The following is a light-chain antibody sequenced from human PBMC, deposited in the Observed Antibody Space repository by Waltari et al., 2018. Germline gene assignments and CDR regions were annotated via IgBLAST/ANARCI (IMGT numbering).Light chain of an antibody. CDR1: SSNIGAGYD. CDR2: GKV. V-gene: IGLV1-40*01. CDR3: QSYDISLSGYV. J-gene: IGLJ1*01. Sequence: QSVLTQPPSVSGAPGQRVTLSCTGSSSNIGAGYDVHWYQHLPGTAPKLLIHGKVNRPSGVPDRFSGSKSGASASLAIAGLQADDEADYYCQSYDISLSGYVFGTGTKVTVL.